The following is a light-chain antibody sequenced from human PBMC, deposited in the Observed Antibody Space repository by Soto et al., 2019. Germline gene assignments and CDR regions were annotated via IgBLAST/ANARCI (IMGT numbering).Light chain of an antibody. CDR2: LEGSGSN. CDR1: RGHSSYI. V-gene: IGLV4-60*03. Sequence: QPVLTQSSSASASLGSSVKLTCTLSRGHSSYIIAWHQQQPGKAPRYLMKLEGSGSNNKGSGVPDRFPGSSSGAVRYLTISNLQSDDEADYYCETWDTNPRVFVGRTQLTVL. J-gene: IGLJ3*02. CDR3: ETWDTNPRV.